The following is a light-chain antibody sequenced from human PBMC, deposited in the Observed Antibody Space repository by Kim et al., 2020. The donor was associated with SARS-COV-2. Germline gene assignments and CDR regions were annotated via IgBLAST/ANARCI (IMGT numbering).Light chain of an antibody. CDR3: HVWDSSSAHHV. J-gene: IGLJ1*01. CDR2: YNS. CDR1: NVGRKS. V-gene: IGLV3-21*04. Sequence: APGQTARITCGGNNVGRKSVHWYQQKPGQAPIMVIYYNSDRPLGIPERFSGSNSGDAATLTISRVEVGDEADYYCHVWDSSSAHHVFGSGTKVTVL.